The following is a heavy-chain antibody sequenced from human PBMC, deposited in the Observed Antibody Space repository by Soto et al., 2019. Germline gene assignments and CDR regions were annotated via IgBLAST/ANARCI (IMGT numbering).Heavy chain of an antibody. CDR3: AREKGYISGPKNFDY. Sequence: PSETLSLTCTVSGASISSGDYFWSWIRQSPGKGLQWIGYIYDSGSSNYNPSLKSRVTMSVDTSKNQFSLKLSSVTAADTAVYYCAREKGYISGPKNFDYWGQGTLVTVSS. D-gene: IGHD5-12*01. J-gene: IGHJ4*02. CDR1: GASISSGDYF. V-gene: IGHV4-30-4*01. CDR2: IYDSGSS.